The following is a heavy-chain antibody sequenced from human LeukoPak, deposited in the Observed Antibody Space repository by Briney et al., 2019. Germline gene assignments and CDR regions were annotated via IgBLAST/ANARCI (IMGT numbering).Heavy chain of an antibody. D-gene: IGHD3-10*01. CDR1: GFTFSSNA. Sequence: GGSLRLSCAASGFTFSSNAMTWVRQAPGKGLEWVSTIRGNGDSTHYADSVKGRFTISRDNSKNTLSLQMNSLRTEDTAVFYCAKGSGGSGSFYNHFDCWGQGTLVTVSS. CDR3: AKGSGGSGSFYNHFDC. V-gene: IGHV3-23*01. J-gene: IGHJ4*02. CDR2: IRGNGDST.